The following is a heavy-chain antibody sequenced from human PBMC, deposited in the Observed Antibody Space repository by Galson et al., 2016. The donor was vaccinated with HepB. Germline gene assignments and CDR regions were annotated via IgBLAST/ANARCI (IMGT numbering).Heavy chain of an antibody. D-gene: IGHD5-18*01. Sequence: SLRLSCAASGFTFSSYGMHWVRQAPGKGLEGVAVISYDGSSKYYADSVKGRFTISRDNSKNTLYVQMNSLRAEDTAVYYCAKSVGIQLWLDHAFDIWGQGTMVTVSS. CDR3: AKSVGIQLWLDHAFDI. V-gene: IGHV3-30*18. CDR1: GFTFSSYG. J-gene: IGHJ3*02. CDR2: ISYDGSSK.